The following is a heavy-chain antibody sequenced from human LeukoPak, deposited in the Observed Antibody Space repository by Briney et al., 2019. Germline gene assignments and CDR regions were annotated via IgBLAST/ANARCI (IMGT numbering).Heavy chain of an antibody. Sequence: GGSLRLSCEASTFTFSSYWMSWVRQAPGKGLQWIANIRQDGNAKYYVDSVKGRFTISRDNAKNTLNLQMNSLRAEDTAVYYCARDLGQYYDTSDNWFDPWGQGTLVTVSS. CDR1: TFTFSSYW. CDR3: ARDLGQYYDTSDNWFDP. J-gene: IGHJ5*02. V-gene: IGHV3-7*01. D-gene: IGHD3-22*01. CDR2: IRQDGNAK.